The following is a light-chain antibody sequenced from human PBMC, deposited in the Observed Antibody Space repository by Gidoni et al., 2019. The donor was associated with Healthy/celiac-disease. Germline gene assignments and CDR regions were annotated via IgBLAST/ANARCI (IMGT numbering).Light chain of an antibody. J-gene: IGLJ3*02. CDR2: GTS. Sequence: QAVVTQDPSPTVSPGGTVTPSCGSSTGAFISGHYPYRFQQKPGQAPRTLIYGTSHKHSWTPARFSGSLLGGKAALTLSGTQPEDEAEYYCLLSYRGAWVFGGGTKLTVL. CDR3: LLSYRGAWV. V-gene: IGLV7-46*01. CDR1: TGAFISGHY.